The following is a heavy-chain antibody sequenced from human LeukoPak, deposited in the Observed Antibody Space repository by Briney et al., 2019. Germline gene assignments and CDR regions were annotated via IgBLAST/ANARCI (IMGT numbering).Heavy chain of an antibody. J-gene: IGHJ4*02. CDR2: INPKNGGT. V-gene: IGHV1-2*02. CDR1: RDTFSTYY. CDR3: AGGSGRAAFGLDY. D-gene: IGHD3-3*02. Sequence: ASVKVSCKASRDTFSTYYMHWVRQAPGQGLEWMGWINPKNGGTDSAQKFQGRLAMTRDTAISTVYMELSSLRSDDTAVYYCAGGSGRAAFGLDYWGQGTLVTVSS.